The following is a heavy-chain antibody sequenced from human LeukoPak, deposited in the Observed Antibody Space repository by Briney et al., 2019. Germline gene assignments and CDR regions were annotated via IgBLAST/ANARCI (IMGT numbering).Heavy chain of an antibody. D-gene: IGHD6-13*01. V-gene: IGHV1-18*01. CDR2: ISAYNGNT. CDR3: ARGDSSSWYLSPFDY. Sequence: ASVKVSCKASGYTFTSYGISWVRQAPGQGLEWMGWISAYNGNTNYAQKLQGRVTMTTDTSTSTAYMELRSLRSDDTAVYYCARGDSSSWYLSPFDYWGQGTLVTVSS. J-gene: IGHJ4*02. CDR1: GYTFTSYG.